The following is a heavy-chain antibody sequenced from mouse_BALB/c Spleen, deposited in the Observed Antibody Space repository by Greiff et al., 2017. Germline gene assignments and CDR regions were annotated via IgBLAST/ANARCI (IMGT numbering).Heavy chain of an antibody. CDR2: INPNNGGT. CDR1: GYTFTDYN. J-gene: IGHJ3*01. Sequence: EVKLVESGPELVKPGASVKIPCKASGYTFTDYNMDWVKQSHGKSLEWIGDINPNNGGTIYNQKFKGKATLTVDKSSSTAYMELRSLTSEDTAVYYCARFGGDYSWFAYWGQGTLVTVSA. D-gene: IGHD2-4*01. CDR3: ARFGGDYSWFAY. V-gene: IGHV1-18*01.